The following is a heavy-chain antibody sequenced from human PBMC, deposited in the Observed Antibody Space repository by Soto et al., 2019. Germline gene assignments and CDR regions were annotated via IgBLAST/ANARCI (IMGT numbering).Heavy chain of an antibody. CDR3: ARDADAYYYDSSGYPLF. CDR1: GYTFTSYA. Sequence: ASVKVSCKASGYTFTSYAMHWVRQAPGQRLERMGWINAGNGNTKYSQKFQGRVTITRDTSASTAYMELSSLRSEDTAVYYCARDADAYYYDSSGYPLFWGQGTLVTVSS. CDR2: INAGNGNT. J-gene: IGHJ4*02. V-gene: IGHV1-3*01. D-gene: IGHD3-22*01.